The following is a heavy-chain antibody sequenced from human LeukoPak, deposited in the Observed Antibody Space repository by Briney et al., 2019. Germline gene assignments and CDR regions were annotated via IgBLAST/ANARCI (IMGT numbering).Heavy chain of an antibody. V-gene: IGHV3-48*03. CDR1: GFTFSSYE. CDR3: ARRSRGTGSWYYFDH. Sequence: AGGSLRLSCAASGFTFSSYEMNWVRQAPGKGLEWVSYISNSGNTIYYADSVKGRFTISRDNAKNSLYLQMNSLRAEDTAVYYCARRSRGTGSWYYFDHWGQGTLVTVSS. D-gene: IGHD3-10*01. J-gene: IGHJ4*02. CDR2: ISNSGNTI.